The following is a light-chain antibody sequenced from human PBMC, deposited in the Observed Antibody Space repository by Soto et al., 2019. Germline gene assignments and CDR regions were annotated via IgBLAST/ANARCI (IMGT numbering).Light chain of an antibody. CDR2: GNI. Sequence: QSVLTRPPSVSGAPGRRVASACTGSSSNIGAGYDVHWYQQRPGTAPKLLIFGNINRPSGVPDRFSGSKSGTSASLAITGLQAEDEGDYYCQSYDSTLSARYVFGTGTKVTV. J-gene: IGLJ1*01. CDR1: SSNIGAGYD. V-gene: IGLV1-40*01. CDR3: QSYDSTLSARYV.